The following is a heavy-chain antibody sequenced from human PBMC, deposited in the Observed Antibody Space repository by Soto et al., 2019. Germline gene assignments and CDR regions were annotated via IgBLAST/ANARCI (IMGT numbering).Heavy chain of an antibody. CDR1: GFTFVTYP. Sequence: PGGALRRYCAASGFTFVTYPMHWVRQAPGKGLEWVAVMSYDGNNEYYGDSVRGRFTISRDNSKNTLYLQINSLRVEDTAVYYCAKDSGSYFASRGPDYWGPGTLVTVSS. V-gene: IGHV3-30-3*01. J-gene: IGHJ4*02. CDR3: AKDSGSYFASRGPDY. D-gene: IGHD1-26*01. CDR2: MSYDGNNE.